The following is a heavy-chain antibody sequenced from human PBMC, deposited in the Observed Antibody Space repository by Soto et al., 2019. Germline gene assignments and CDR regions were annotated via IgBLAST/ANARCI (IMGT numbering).Heavy chain of an antibody. J-gene: IGHJ5*02. V-gene: IGHV4-4*07. Sequence: PETLSLACNVDGASLSDYYWSWVRHHPGKGLEWIGRIYATGSSDYNPSLKSRITISVDMSKKQFSLTLRSVTAADTAMYYCVRDGTKNLRDWFDPWGQGILVTVSS. CDR3: VRDGTKNLRDWFDP. D-gene: IGHD1-1*01. CDR1: GASLSDYY. CDR2: IYATGSS.